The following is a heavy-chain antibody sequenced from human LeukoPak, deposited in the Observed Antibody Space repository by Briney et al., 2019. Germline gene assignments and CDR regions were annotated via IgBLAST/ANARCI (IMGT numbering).Heavy chain of an antibody. Sequence: GGSLRLSCAASGFTFSDYYMSWIRQGPGKGLEWVSYISSSGSTIYYADSVKGRFTISRDNAKNSLYLQMNSLRAEDTAVYYCARDSYDFWSGYYYGMDVWGQGTTVTVSS. D-gene: IGHD3-3*01. CDR2: ISSSGSTI. CDR3: ARDSYDFWSGYYYGMDV. J-gene: IGHJ6*02. V-gene: IGHV3-11*01. CDR1: GFTFSDYY.